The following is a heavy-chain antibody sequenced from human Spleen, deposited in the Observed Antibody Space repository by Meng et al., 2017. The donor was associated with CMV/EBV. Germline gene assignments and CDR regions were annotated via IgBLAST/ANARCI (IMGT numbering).Heavy chain of an antibody. D-gene: IGHD3-16*02. CDR1: GFIFTNYW. Sequence: GGSLRLSCKGSGFIFTNYWIGWARQRPGKGLEWMGIIYPGDSDTRYSPSFQGQVTISTDESISTAYLQWSSLKASDTAMYYCARTMYDNVWGSYRPDLYFDYWGQGSLVTVSS. J-gene: IGHJ4*02. V-gene: IGHV5-51*01. CDR3: ARTMYDNVWGSYRPDLYFDY. CDR2: IYPGDSDT.